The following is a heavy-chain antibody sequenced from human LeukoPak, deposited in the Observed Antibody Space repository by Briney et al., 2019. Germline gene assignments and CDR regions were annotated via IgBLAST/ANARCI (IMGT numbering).Heavy chain of an antibody. V-gene: IGHV4-59*01. CDR2: IYYSGST. CDR1: GGSISSYY. CDR3: ARGREMATILDY. Sequence: SETLSLTCTVSGGSISSYYWSWIRQPPGKGLEWIGYIYYSGSTNYNPSLKSRVTISVDTSKNQFSLKLSSVTAADTAVYYCARGREMATILDYWGQGTLVTVSS. J-gene: IGHJ4*02. D-gene: IGHD5-24*01.